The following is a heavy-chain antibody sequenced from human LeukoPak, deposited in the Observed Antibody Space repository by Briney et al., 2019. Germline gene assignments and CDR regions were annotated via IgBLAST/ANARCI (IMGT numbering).Heavy chain of an antibody. Sequence: PSETLSLTCTVSGASINSHYWSWIRQPPGKGLEWIGYIYYSGSTNYNPSLKSRVTISVDTSKNQFSLKLSSVTAADTAVYYCARTIAAAGTWDYWGQGTLVTVSS. D-gene: IGHD6-13*01. CDR3: ARTIAAAGTWDY. V-gene: IGHV4-59*11. CDR2: IYYSGST. CDR1: GASINSHY. J-gene: IGHJ4*02.